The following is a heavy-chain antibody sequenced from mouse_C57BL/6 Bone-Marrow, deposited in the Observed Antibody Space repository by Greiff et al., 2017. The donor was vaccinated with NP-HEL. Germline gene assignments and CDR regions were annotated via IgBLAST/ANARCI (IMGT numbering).Heavy chain of an antibody. V-gene: IGHV8-5*01. J-gene: IGHJ3*01. CDR1: GFSLSTSNMG. CDR3: AQIYSNYSAWFAY. CDR2: IWWNDDK. D-gene: IGHD2-5*01. Sequence: QVTLKVSGPGILQPSQTLSLTCSFSGFSLSTSNMGIGWIRQPSGKGLEWLAHIWWNDDKYYNPSLKSRLTISKDTSNNPVFLKITSVYTADTATYYCAQIYSNYSAWFAYWGQGTLVTVSA.